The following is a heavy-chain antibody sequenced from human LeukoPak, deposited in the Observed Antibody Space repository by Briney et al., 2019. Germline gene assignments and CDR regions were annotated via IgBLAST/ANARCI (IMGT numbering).Heavy chain of an antibody. D-gene: IGHD3-9*01. J-gene: IGHJ1*01. CDR2: IRGCGET. Sequence: TGGSLRLSCAASGFTFTNYAMSWVRQAPARGPEWVASIRGCGETFYADSAKGRFTLSSDDSRNTVYLQMNNLRVEDTAIYYCAKANWVSNADVDWWGRGTQVTVSS. CDR1: GFTFTNYA. CDR3: AKANWVSNADVDW. V-gene: IGHV3-23*01.